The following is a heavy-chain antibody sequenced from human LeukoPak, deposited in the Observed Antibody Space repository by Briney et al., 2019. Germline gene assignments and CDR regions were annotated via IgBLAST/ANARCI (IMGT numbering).Heavy chain of an antibody. CDR2: IKNDGSDK. CDR3: VNLGYSD. D-gene: IGHD5-12*01. V-gene: IGHV3-7*01. Sequence: GGSLRLSCEASGFSFSAAWMTWVRQAPGKGLEWVATIKNDGSDKYYVDSVKGRFTLSRDNAKNLVYLQMNSLRVEGTAVYYCVNLGYSDGGQGTLVTVSS. CDR1: GFSFSAAW. J-gene: IGHJ4*02.